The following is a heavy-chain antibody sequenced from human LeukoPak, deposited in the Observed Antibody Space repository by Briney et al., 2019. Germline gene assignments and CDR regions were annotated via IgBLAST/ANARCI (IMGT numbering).Heavy chain of an antibody. CDR1: GYTFTSYY. J-gene: IGHJ4*02. V-gene: IGHV1-46*01. D-gene: IGHD2-21*02. Sequence: ASVKVSCKASGYTFTSYYMHWLRQAPGQGLEWMGIINPSGGSTSYAQKFQGRVTMTRDTSTSTVYMGLSSLRSEDTAVYYCAREGIVVVTAWYWGQGTLVTVSS. CDR2: INPSGGST. CDR3: AREGIVVVTAWY.